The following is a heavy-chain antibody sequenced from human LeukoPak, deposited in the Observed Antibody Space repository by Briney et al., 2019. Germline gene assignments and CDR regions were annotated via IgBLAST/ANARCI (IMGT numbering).Heavy chain of an antibody. CDR3: ARDQGYGSGGYSFDY. V-gene: IGHV1-2*02. D-gene: IGHD3-10*01. J-gene: IGHJ4*02. Sequence: ASVKVSCKTSGDTFAGYFVHWVRQAPGKGLEWMGWINPNSGGTNYTQNFQGRVTITRDTSITTAYMELSRLTSDDTALYYCARDQGYGSGGYSFDYWGQGTRVTVSS. CDR1: GDTFAGYF. CDR2: INPNSGGT.